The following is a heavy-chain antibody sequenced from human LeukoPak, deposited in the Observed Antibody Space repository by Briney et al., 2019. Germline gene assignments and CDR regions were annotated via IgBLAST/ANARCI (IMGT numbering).Heavy chain of an antibody. D-gene: IGHD3-22*01. Sequence: GGSLRLSCAASGFTFSSYAMHWVRQAPGKGLEYVSAISSNGGSTYYANSVKGRFTISRDNSKNTLYLQMGSLRAEDMAVYYCARVRGYCADWGQETLLSV. CDR3: ARVRGYCAD. J-gene: IGHJ4*02. V-gene: IGHV3-64*01. CDR1: GFTFSSYA. CDR2: ISSNGGST.